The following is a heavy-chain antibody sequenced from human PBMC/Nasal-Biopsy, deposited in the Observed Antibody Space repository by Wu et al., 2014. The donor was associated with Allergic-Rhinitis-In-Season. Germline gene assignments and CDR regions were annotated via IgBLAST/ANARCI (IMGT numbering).Heavy chain of an antibody. CDR1: GFIFSDHY. Sequence: LRLSCAASGFIFSDHYMDWVRQAAREGLEWVANIKPDGSERHYVDSVKGRFTISRDNAKNSLSLQMNTLRAEDSALYYCARDDNNRGWDFDCWAREPWSQSPQ. CDR3: ARDDNNRGWDFDC. V-gene: IGHV3-7*05. J-gene: IGHJ4*02. CDR2: IKPDGSER. D-gene: IGHD6-19*01.